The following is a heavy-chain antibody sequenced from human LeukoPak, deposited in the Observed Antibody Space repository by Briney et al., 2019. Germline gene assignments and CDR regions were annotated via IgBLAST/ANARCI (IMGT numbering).Heavy chain of an antibody. D-gene: IGHD2-15*01. V-gene: IGHV1-2*02. CDR1: GYTFTGYY. CDR3: ARGGIVAATRGDY. Sequence: ASVKVSCKASGYTFTGYYMHCVRQAPGQGLEWMGWINPNSGGTNYAQKFQGRVTMTRDTSISTAYMELSRLRSDDTAVYYCARGGIVAATRGDYWGQGTLVTVSS. CDR2: INPNSGGT. J-gene: IGHJ4*02.